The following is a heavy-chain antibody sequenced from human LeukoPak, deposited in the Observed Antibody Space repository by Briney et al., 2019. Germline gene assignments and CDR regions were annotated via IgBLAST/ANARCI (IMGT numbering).Heavy chain of an antibody. J-gene: IGHJ4*02. D-gene: IGHD5-24*01. Sequence: GGSLRLSCAASGFTFSIYAMSWVRQAPGKGLEWVSVFYVGGATYYADSVKGRFTISRDNSENTLYLQMKSLRAEDTAVYYCARGDGYNFFDYWGQGTLVTVSS. CDR1: GFTFSIYA. CDR3: ARGDGYNFFDY. CDR2: FYVGGAT. V-gene: IGHV3-23*03.